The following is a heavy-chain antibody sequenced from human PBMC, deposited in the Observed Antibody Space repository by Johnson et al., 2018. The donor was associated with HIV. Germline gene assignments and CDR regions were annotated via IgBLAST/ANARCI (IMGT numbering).Heavy chain of an antibody. V-gene: IGHV3-30*18. J-gene: IGHJ3*02. CDR1: GFTFSGYG. CDR2: ISYDGSNK. Sequence: QVHLVESGGGEVQPGRSLRLSCAASGFTFSGYGMHWVRQAPGKGLEWVAVISYDGSNKYYAESVKCRFTISRDNSKNAMYLQMNSLRTEDTAVYYCANLGDYSGNNGFDIWGQGTMVTVSS. D-gene: IGHD4-23*01. CDR3: ANLGDYSGNNGFDI.